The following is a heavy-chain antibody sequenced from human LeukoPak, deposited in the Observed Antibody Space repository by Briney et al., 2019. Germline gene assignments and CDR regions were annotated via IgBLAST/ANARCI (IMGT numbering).Heavy chain of an antibody. CDR1: GFTFSYHW. J-gene: IGHJ4*02. CDR2: IKNDGTVK. D-gene: IGHD6-19*01. Sequence: GGSLRLSCAASGFTFSYHWMTWVRQAPGKGLEWVANIKNDGTVKNYVDSVKGRFTISRDNAKNSLYLQMNSLRAEDTGVYYCAKDLRYSSGWSDYWGQGTLVTVSS. V-gene: IGHV3-7*01. CDR3: AKDLRYSSGWSDY.